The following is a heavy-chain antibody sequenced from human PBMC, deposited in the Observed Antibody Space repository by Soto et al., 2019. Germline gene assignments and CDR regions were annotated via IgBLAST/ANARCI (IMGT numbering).Heavy chain of an antibody. CDR3: ARALDFWSAYFDY. J-gene: IGHJ4*02. D-gene: IGHD3-3*01. CDR2: LSYDEIYK. V-gene: IGHV3-30-3*01. Sequence: VAILSYDEIYKYYADSVKGRFTISRDNSKNTLYLQMNSLRTEDTAVYYCARALDFWSAYFDYWGQGSWSPSPQ.